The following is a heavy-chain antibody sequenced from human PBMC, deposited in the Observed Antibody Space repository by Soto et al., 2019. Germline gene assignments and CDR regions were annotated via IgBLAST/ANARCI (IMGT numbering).Heavy chain of an antibody. V-gene: IGHV4-39*07. Sequence: SETLSLTCTVSGGSISSGSYSWSWIRQPPGKGLEWIGELDHSGSTNYSPSLKSRVTISVDTSRNQFSLKLSSVTAADTAVYYCARVGYCSTTSCYNFDFWGQGTPVTVSS. CDR3: ARVGYCSTTSCYNFDF. D-gene: IGHD2-2*01. CDR1: GGSISSGSYS. CDR2: LDHSGST. J-gene: IGHJ4*02.